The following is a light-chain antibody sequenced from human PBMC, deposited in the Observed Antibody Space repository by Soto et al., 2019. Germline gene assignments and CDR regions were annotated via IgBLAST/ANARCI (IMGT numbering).Light chain of an antibody. CDR2: NVN. Sequence: QSVLTQSASVSGSPGQSITISCTGTSSDVGNYNYVSWYQQHPGEVPKLIIFNVNNRPSGVSNRFSGSKSGNTASLTISGLQAEDEDDYYCSSLTSSTTYVFGTGTKVTVL. J-gene: IGLJ1*01. CDR3: SSLTSSTTYV. V-gene: IGLV2-14*01. CDR1: SSDVGNYNY.